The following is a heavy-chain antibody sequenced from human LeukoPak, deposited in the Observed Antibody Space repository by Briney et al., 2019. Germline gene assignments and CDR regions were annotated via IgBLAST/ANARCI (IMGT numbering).Heavy chain of an antibody. J-gene: IGHJ4*02. Sequence: ASVKVSSKPFGNTFPTYAMLWVRQPPGQRLEGLGWINAGNGHTKYSQKFQGRVTITRDTSASTAYMELSSLRSEDTAVYYCARDVRGIQLWLNYWGQGTLVTVSS. V-gene: IGHV1-3*01. D-gene: IGHD5-18*01. CDR3: ARDVRGIQLWLNY. CDR1: GNTFPTYA. CDR2: INAGNGHT.